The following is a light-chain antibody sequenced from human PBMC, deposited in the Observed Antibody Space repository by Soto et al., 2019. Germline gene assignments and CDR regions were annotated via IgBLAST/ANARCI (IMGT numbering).Light chain of an antibody. Sequence: DIQMTQSPSSLSASVGDRVTVSCQASEDISNHLNWYQQRPGKAPKLLIYDASNLETGVPSRFSGSGFGTDFIFTITSLQPEDSATYYCQQYNNFITFGGGTKVDIK. CDR2: DAS. CDR1: EDISNH. V-gene: IGKV1-33*01. CDR3: QQYNNFIT. J-gene: IGKJ4*01.